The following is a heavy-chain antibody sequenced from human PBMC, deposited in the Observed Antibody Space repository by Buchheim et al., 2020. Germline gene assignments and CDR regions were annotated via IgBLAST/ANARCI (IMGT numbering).Heavy chain of an antibody. V-gene: IGHV3-23*01. CDR3: AKEGTVPVKRHYYDSSGYYQ. J-gene: IGHJ4*02. D-gene: IGHD3-22*01. Sequence: EVQLLESGGGLVQPGGSLRLSCAASGFTFSSHAMSWVRQAPGKGLEWVSAISGSGGRTYYADSVKGRFTISRDNSKNTLYLQMNSLRAEDTAVYYCAKEGTVPVKRHYYDSSGYYQWGQGTL. CDR1: GFTFSSHA. CDR2: ISGSGGRT.